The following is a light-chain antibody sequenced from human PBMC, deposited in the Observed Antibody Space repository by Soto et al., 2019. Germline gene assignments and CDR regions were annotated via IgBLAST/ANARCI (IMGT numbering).Light chain of an antibody. CDR1: TSDVGSYDV. V-gene: IGLV2-23*01. CDR3: CSYAGSSSLV. Sequence: QSALTQPASVSGSPGQSITISCTGTTSDVGSYDVVSWYQQHPGKAPKLMIYEGSKRPSGVSDRFSGSESGNTASLTISGLQAEGDADYYCCSYAGSSSLVFGTGTKLTVL. CDR2: EGS. J-gene: IGLJ1*01.